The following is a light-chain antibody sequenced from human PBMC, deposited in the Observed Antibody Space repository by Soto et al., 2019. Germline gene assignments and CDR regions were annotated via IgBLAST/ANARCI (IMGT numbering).Light chain of an antibody. Sequence: DIQMTQSPSTLSASVGDRVTITCRASQSINNWLAWYQQKPGKAPKLLIYKTSNLESGVPSRFSGSGSGTEFSLTINSLQPDDFATYDCQQYKSFSLTFGGGTRVEVK. J-gene: IGKJ4*01. CDR1: QSINNW. CDR3: QQYKSFSLT. CDR2: KTS. V-gene: IGKV1-5*03.